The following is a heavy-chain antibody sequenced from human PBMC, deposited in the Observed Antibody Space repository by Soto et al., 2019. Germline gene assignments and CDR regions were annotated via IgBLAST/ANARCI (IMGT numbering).Heavy chain of an antibody. J-gene: IGHJ6*02. D-gene: IGHD6-25*01. V-gene: IGHV1-69*01. Sequence: QVQLVQSGAEVKQPGSSVKVSCKTSGGAFSGSVISWVRHVPGQGLDWMGAIIPIYGSANYAQNLQGRIMITADESTSATYMELSSLRSEDTAVYYCARGTLAARGSSYYYGMDVWGQGTTVTVSS. CDR2: IIPIYGSA. CDR3: ARGTLAARGSSYYYGMDV. CDR1: GGAFSGSV.